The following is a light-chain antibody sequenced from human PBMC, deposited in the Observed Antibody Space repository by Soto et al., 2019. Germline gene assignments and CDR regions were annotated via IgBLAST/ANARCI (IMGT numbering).Light chain of an antibody. J-gene: IGKJ2*01. Sequence: DIQMTQSPSSLPVSVRDRVTITCRARQSIATYFHWYQQKPGKAHKLLIYASFILQNGVPSRFSGSGSGTDFTLTISSLQPEDFATYYCEQSYNIPYTFVQGTKLEIK. V-gene: IGKV1-39*01. CDR2: ASF. CDR1: QSIATY. CDR3: EQSYNIPYT.